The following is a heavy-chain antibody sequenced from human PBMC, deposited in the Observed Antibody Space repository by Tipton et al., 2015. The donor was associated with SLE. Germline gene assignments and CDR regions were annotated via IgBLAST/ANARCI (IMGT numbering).Heavy chain of an antibody. CDR1: GVIVSSNY. CDR2: IYNDGTI. D-gene: IGHD2-2*01. V-gene: IGHV3-53*01. J-gene: IGHJ3*02. CDR3: ARDSPVAPAGALDI. Sequence: GSLRLSCAASGVIVSSNYMNWVRQAPGRGLEWVSVIYNDGTIKYADSVKGRFTVSRDNSKNTLYLQMDTLRAEDTAVYYCARDSPVAPAGALDIWGQGTMVTVSS.